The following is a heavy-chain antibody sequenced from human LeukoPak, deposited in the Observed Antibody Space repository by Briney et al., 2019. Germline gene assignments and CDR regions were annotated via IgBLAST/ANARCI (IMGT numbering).Heavy chain of an antibody. Sequence: GGSLRLSCAASGFTFSSYAMHWVRQAPGKGLEWVAVTSYDGSNKYYADSVKGRFTISRDNAKNSLYLQMNSLRADDTAVYYCARFAAGGSYYYYVDVWGKGTTVTVSS. CDR1: GFTFSSYA. CDR3: ARFAAGGSYYYYVDV. D-gene: IGHD6-25*01. J-gene: IGHJ6*03. CDR2: TSYDGSNK. V-gene: IGHV3-30-3*01.